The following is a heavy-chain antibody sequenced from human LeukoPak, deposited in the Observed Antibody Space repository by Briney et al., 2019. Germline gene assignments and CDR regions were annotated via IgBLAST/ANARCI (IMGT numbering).Heavy chain of an antibody. CDR3: ARTGTLVWFRDASPSGAFDI. J-gene: IGHJ3*02. V-gene: IGHV3-53*01. CDR1: GFTVSSNY. CDR2: IYSGGST. D-gene: IGHD3-10*01. Sequence: PGGSLRLSCAASGFTVSSNYMTWVRQAPGKGLEWVSLIYSGGSTYYADSVKGRFTISRDNSKNTLYLQMNSLRAEDTAVYYCARTGTLVWFRDASPSGAFDIWGQGTMVTVSS.